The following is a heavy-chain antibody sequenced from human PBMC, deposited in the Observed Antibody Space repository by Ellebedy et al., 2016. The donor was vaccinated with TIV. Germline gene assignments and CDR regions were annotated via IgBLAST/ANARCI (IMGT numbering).Heavy chain of an antibody. V-gene: IGHV3-21*01. Sequence: GESLKISCAASGFTFSSYTMNWVRQAPGKGLEWVSCIDSSGNYIYYADSVKGRFTISRDNAKNTLYLQMNSLRADDTAVYYCARDLYYGIDFWGQGTTVTVSS. D-gene: IGHD2-8*01. CDR3: ARDLYYGIDF. J-gene: IGHJ6*02. CDR1: GFTFSSYT. CDR2: IDSSGNYI.